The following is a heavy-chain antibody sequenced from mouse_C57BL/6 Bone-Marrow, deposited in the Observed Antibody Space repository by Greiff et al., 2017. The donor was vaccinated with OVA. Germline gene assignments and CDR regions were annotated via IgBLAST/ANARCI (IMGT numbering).Heavy chain of an antibody. V-gene: IGHV5-6*01. CDR1: GFPFGSYG. CDR3: ARQGGISYYFDY. J-gene: IGHJ2*01. Sequence: EVKLVESGGDLVKPGGSLKLSCAASGFPFGSYGLSWVRRPPDKRLEWVATISSGGSYTYYPDSVKGRFTISRDNAKNTLYLQMSSLKSEDTAMYYCARQGGISYYFDYWGQGTTLTVSS. CDR2: ISSGGSYT.